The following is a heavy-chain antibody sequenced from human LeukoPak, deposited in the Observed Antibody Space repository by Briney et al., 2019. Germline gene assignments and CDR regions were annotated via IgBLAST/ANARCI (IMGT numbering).Heavy chain of an antibody. CDR1: GYSFTRNW. V-gene: IGHV5-51*01. J-gene: IGHJ4*02. CDR2: IYPADSDT. D-gene: IGHD1-1*01. Sequence: GESLKISCKGYGYSFTRNWIGWVRQMPGKGLEWMGIIYPADSDTRYSPSFQGQVTMSVDSSISTAFLQWSSLKASDTAIYYCAKPGTTAATIWGQGTLVTVSS. CDR3: AKPGTTAATI.